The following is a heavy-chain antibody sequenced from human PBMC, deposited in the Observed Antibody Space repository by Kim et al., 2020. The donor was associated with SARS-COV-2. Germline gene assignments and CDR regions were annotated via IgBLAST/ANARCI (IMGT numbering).Heavy chain of an antibody. CDR1: GYTFTSYD. V-gene: IGHV1-8*01. CDR3: AALRIDDFWSGYPQVDY. CDR2: MNPNSGNT. D-gene: IGHD3-3*01. Sequence: ASVKVSCKASGYTFTSYDINWVRQATGQGLEWMGWMNPNSGNTGYAQKFQGRVTMTRNTSISTAYMELSSLRSEDTAVYYCAALRIDDFWSGYPQVDYWGQGTLVTVSS. J-gene: IGHJ4*02.